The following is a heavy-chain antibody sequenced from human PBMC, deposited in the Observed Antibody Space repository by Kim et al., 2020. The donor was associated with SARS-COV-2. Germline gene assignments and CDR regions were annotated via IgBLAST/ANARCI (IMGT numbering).Heavy chain of an antibody. J-gene: IGHJ4*02. CDR3: ARRRDDKVLLYYFDY. D-gene: IGHD3-10*01. Sequence: GGSLRLSCAASGFTFNSYWIHWVRQAPGKGLVWVSRTSSDGTHTEYADSVRGRFSISRDNAKNTLYLQMNSLRVEDTAIYYCARRRDDKVLLYYFDYWGQGALGTVSS. CDR1: GFTFNSYW. V-gene: IGHV3-74*03. CDR2: TSSDGTHT.